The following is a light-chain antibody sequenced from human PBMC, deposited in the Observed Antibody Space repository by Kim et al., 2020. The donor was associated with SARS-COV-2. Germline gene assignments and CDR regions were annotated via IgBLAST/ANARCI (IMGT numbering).Light chain of an antibody. Sequence: EIVLTQSPATLSLSPGERATLSCRASQSIHNNYLAWHQQKPGQAPRFLIYGASSWATGTPDRFSASGSGTEFTLTISKLEPEDFAVYYCQQYARAPDTFGQGTKLEI. CDR2: GAS. CDR1: QSIHNNY. V-gene: IGKV3-20*01. J-gene: IGKJ2*01. CDR3: QQYARAPDT.